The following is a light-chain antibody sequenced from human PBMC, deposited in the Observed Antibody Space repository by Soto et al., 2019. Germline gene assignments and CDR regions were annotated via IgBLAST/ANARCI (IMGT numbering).Light chain of an antibody. CDR2: GAS. V-gene: IGKV3-20*01. Sequence: VLTQSPGTLSLSPGERATLSCRATQSVTNNYLAWYQQKPGQAPRLIIYGASTRATGIPDRFSGSGSGTDFSLTISRLEPEDFAVYYCQQYGGSILTFGPGTKVDIK. J-gene: IGKJ3*01. CDR3: QQYGGSILT. CDR1: QSVTNNY.